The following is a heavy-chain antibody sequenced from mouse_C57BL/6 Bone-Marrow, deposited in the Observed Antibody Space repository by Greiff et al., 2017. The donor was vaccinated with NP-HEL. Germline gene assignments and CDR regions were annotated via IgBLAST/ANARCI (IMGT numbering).Heavy chain of an antibody. J-gene: IGHJ2*01. CDR1: GYTFTSYW. Sequence: VQLQQPGAELVRPGSWVKLSCKASGYTFTSYWMHWVKQRPIQGLEWIGNIDPSDSETHYNQKFKDKATLTVDKSSSTAYMQLSSLTSEDSAVYYCARWGQLRYFDYWGQGTTLTVSS. CDR3: ARWGQLRYFDY. CDR2: IDPSDSET. D-gene: IGHD3-2*02. V-gene: IGHV1-52*01.